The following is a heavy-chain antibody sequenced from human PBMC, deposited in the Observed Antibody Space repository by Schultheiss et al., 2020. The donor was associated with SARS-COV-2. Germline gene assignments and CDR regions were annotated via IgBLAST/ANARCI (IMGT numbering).Heavy chain of an antibody. CDR1: GGSISSYY. CDR3: ARVRIYYDSSGYYIWGWFDP. J-gene: IGHJ5*02. CDR2: IFYNGSP. Sequence: SETLSLTCTVSGGSISSYYWSWIRRPPGKGLEWIGYIFYNGSPKYNPSLKSRVTISVDTSKNQFSLKLSSVTAADTAVYYCARVRIYYDSSGYYIWGWFDPWGQGTLVTVSS. D-gene: IGHD3-22*01. V-gene: IGHV4-59*12.